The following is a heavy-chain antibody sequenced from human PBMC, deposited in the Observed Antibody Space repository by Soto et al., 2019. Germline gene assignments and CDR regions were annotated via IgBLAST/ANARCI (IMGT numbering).Heavy chain of an antibody. V-gene: IGHV4-38-2*02. CDR3: ARDRIAVDDWSWFDP. J-gene: IGHJ5*02. D-gene: IGHD6-19*01. Sequence: PSETLSLTCAVSGYSISSGYYWGWIRQPPGKGLEWIGSIYHSGSTYYNPSLKSRVTISVDTSKNQFSLKLSSVTAADTAVYYCARDRIAVDDWSWFDPWGQGTLVTVSS. CDR2: IYHSGST. CDR1: GYSISSGYY.